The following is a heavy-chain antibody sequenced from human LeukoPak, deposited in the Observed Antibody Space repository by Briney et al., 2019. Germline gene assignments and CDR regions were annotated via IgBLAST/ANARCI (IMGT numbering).Heavy chain of an antibody. J-gene: IGHJ5*02. CDR1: GYTFTSYA. V-gene: IGHV1-3*03. CDR2: INAGNGNT. CDR3: ARARGYSSPFDP. Sequence: ASVKVSCKASGYTFTSYAMHWVRQAPGQRLEWMGWINAGNGNTKYSQEFQGRVTITRDTSASTAYMELSSLRSEDMAVYYCARARGYSSPFDPWGQGTLVTVSS. D-gene: IGHD6-13*01.